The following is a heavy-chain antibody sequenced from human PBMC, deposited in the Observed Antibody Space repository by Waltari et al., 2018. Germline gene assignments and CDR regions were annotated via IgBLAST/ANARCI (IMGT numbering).Heavy chain of an antibody. CDR3: AREMGYCSSTSCSEWFDP. CDR2: IYHSGST. Sequence: QVQLQESGPGLVKPSETLSLTCAVPGYSISSGYYWGWIRQPPGRGLEWIGSIYHSGSTYYNPSLKSRVTISVDTSKNQFSLKLSSVTAADTAVYYCAREMGYCSSTSCSEWFDPWGQGTLVTVSS. CDR1: GYSISSGYY. D-gene: IGHD2-2*01. J-gene: IGHJ5*02. V-gene: IGHV4-38-2*02.